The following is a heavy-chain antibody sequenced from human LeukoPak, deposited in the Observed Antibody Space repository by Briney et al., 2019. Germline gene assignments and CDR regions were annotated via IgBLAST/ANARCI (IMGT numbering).Heavy chain of an antibody. J-gene: IGHJ4*02. Sequence: ASMKISCKASGYTFTSHYVHWVRQAPGQGPEWMGMINPSGGSTSHSQKFQGRVTMTRDTSTTTLYMDLSSLRSEDTAVYYCARSPITNIWYYFDYWGQGTLVTVSS. CDR3: ARSPITNIWYYFDY. CDR2: INPSGGST. V-gene: IGHV1-46*01. D-gene: IGHD2-8*02. CDR1: GYTFTSHY.